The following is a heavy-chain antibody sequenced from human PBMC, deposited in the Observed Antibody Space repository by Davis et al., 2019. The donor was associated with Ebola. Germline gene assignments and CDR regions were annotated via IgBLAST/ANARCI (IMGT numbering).Heavy chain of an antibody. CDR1: VITFSSYA. CDR3: ATDGARGAFDI. CDR2: ISGSGGNT. V-gene: IGHV3-23*01. Sequence: GGSLRLSCADSVITFSSYAMTWVRQAPGKGLEWVSAISGSGGNTYYADSVKGRFTISRDNSKKTMYLQMNSLRGEDTAVYYCATDGARGAFDIWGRGTMVAVSS. J-gene: IGHJ3*02. D-gene: IGHD3-16*01.